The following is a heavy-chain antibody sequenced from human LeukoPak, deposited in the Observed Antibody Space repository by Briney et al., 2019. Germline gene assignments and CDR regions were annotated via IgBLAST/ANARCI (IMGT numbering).Heavy chain of an antibody. CDR3: ARDRLVTYYDILTGYYKTNYYYGMDV. CDR1: GYTFTGYY. CDR2: INPNSGGT. V-gene: IGHV1-2*02. Sequence: GASVKVSCKASGYTFTGYYMHWVRQAPGQGLEWMGWINPNSGGTNYAQKFQGRVAMTRDTSISTAHMELSRLRSDDTAVYYCARDRLVTYYDILTGYYKTNYYYGMDVWGQGTTVTVSS. D-gene: IGHD3-9*01. J-gene: IGHJ6*02.